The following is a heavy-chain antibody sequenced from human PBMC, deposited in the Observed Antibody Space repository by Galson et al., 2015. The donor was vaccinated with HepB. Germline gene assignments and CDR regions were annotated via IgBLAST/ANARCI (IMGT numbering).Heavy chain of an antibody. CDR2: IIPILGIA. Sequence: SVKVSCKASGGTFSSYTISWVRQAPGQGLEWMGRIIPILGIANYAQKFQGRVTITADKSTSTAYMELSSLRSEDTAVYYCARGTDGTIAAAGYYYYGMDVRGQGTTVTVSS. V-gene: IGHV1-69*02. CDR1: GGTFSSYT. D-gene: IGHD6-13*01. CDR3: ARGTDGTIAAAGYYYYGMDV. J-gene: IGHJ6*02.